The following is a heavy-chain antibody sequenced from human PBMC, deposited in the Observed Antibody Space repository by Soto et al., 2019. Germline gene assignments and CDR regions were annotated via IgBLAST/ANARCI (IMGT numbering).Heavy chain of an antibody. CDR3: ARGGGGVVVITTLPNWFDP. CDR2: ISSSGSTI. Sequence: GGSLRLSCAASGFTFSSYEMNWVRQAPGKGLEWVSYISSSGSTIYYADSVKGRFTISRDNAKNSLYLQMNSLRAEDTAVYYCARGGGGVVVITTLPNWFDPWGQGTLVTVS. D-gene: IGHD3-22*01. V-gene: IGHV3-48*03. J-gene: IGHJ5*02. CDR1: GFTFSSYE.